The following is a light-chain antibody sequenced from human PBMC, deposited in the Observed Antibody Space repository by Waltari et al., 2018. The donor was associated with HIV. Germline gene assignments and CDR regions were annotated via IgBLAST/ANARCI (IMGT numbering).Light chain of an antibody. CDR2: RNY. J-gene: IGLJ2*01. V-gene: IGLV1-47*01. Sequence: QSVLTQPPSASGTPGQRVTISCSGSSSNIGSYYVYWYQQLPGTAPKLLIYRNYQRPSGVPDRFSGATSGTSASLASSGLRSEDEADYYCAAWDDSLSGRGVFGGGTKLTVL. CDR3: AAWDDSLSGRGV. CDR1: SSNIGSYY.